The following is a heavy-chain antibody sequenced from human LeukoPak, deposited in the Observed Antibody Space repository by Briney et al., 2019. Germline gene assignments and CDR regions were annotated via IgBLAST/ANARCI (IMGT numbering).Heavy chain of an antibody. V-gene: IGHV4-4*07. J-gene: IGHJ4*02. Sequence: PSETLSLTCTVSGGSISSYYWSWIRQPAGKGLEWIGRIYTSGSTNYNPSLKSRVTISVDTSKNQFSLKLSSVTAADTAVYYCARCSESGYYYGVANYFDYWGQGTLVTVSS. CDR3: ARCSESGYYYGVANYFDY. D-gene: IGHD3-22*01. CDR1: GGSISSYY. CDR2: IYTSGST.